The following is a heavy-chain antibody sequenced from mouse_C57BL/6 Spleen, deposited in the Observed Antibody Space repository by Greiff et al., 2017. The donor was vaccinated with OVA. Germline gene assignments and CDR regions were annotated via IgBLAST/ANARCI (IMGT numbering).Heavy chain of an antibody. D-gene: IGHD2-12*01. CDR2: INSDGGST. V-gene: IGHV5-2*01. Sequence: EVKVVESGGGLVQPGESLKLSCESNEYEFPSHDMSWVRKTPEKRLELVAAINSDGGSTYYPDTIESRFIISRDNAKKTLYLQMSSLRSEDTAVYYCARHGGDDGYFDVWGTGTTVTVSS. CDR3: ARHGGDDGYFDV. J-gene: IGHJ1*03. CDR1: EYEFPSHD.